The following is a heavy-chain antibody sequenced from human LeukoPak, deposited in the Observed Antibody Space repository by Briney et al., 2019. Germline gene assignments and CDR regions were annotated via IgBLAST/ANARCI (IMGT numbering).Heavy chain of an antibody. CDR1: GYTFTTYD. D-gene: IGHD6-19*01. Sequence: ASVKVSCKASGYTFTTYDINWVRQATGQGLEWMGWMNPNSGNAGYAQKFQGRVTMTRNTSISTAYMELSSLRSEDTAVYYCARGRGSGHKENWFDPWGQGTLVTVSS. J-gene: IGHJ5*02. CDR2: MNPNSGNA. V-gene: IGHV1-8*01. CDR3: ARGRGSGHKENWFDP.